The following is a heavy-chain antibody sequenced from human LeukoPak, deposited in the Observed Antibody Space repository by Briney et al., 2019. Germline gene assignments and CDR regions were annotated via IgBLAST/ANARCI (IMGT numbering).Heavy chain of an antibody. CDR2: IYTSGST. Sequence: PSEALSLTCTVSGGSISSYYWSWIRQPAGKGLEWIGRIYTSGSTNCNPSLKSRVTMSVDTSKNQFSLKLSSVTAADTAVYYCARASDYDFWSGYVFDYWGQGTLVTVSS. CDR3: ARASDYDFWSGYVFDY. CDR1: GGSISSYY. J-gene: IGHJ4*02. D-gene: IGHD3-3*01. V-gene: IGHV4-4*07.